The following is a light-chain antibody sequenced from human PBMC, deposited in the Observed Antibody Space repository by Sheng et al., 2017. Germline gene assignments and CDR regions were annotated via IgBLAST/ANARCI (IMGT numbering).Light chain of an antibody. J-gene: IGLJ1*01. CDR1: KLGDKY. Sequence: SYELTQPPSVSVSPGQTASITCSGDKLGDKYAFWYQQKPGQSPVLVMYQDTKRPSGIPERFSGSNSGSTATLTISGTQAMDEADYFCLAWDSSTGVFGTGTKVTVL. CDR3: LAWDSSTGV. V-gene: IGLV3-1*01. CDR2: QDT.